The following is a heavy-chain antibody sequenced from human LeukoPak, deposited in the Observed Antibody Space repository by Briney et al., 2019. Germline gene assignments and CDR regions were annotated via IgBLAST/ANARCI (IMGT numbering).Heavy chain of an antibody. CDR2: IKSKPDGGTT. CDR1: GFTFSNAW. J-gene: IGHJ4*02. V-gene: IGHV3-15*01. CDR3: TTGGYYLDY. Sequence: GGSLRLSCAASGFTFSNAWMNWVRQAPGKGLEWGGRIKSKPDGGTTDYPAPVKGRFTISRDDSKNTLDLQLNSLKTEDTAVYYCTTGGYYLDYWGQGTLVTVSS.